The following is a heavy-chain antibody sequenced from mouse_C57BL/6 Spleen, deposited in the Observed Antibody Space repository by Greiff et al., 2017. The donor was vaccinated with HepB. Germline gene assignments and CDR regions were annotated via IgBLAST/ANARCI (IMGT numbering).Heavy chain of an antibody. CDR2: IYPGSGST. CDR1: GYTFTSYW. D-gene: IGHD1-1*01. Sequence: QVQLQQPGAELVKPGASVKMSCKASGYTFTSYWITWVKQRPGQGLEWIGDIYPGSGSTNYNEKFKGKATLTVDTSSSTAYMQLSSLTSEDSAVYYCARNGPYYGSSYWYFDVWGTGTTVTVSS. CDR3: ARNGPYYGSSYWYFDV. J-gene: IGHJ1*03. V-gene: IGHV1-55*01.